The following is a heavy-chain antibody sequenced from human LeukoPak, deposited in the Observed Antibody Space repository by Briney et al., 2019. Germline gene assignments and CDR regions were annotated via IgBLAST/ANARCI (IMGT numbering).Heavy chain of an antibody. CDR1: GFTFSSYG. Sequence: GGSLRLSCAASGFTFSSYGMHWVRQAPGKGLEWVAFIRYDGSNKYYADSAKGRFTISRDNSKNTLYLQMNSLRTEDTAVYYCAKDSVGGPLGYYYYYMDVWGKGTTVTVSS. CDR2: IRYDGSNK. V-gene: IGHV3-30*02. CDR3: AKDSVGGPLGYYYYYMDV. J-gene: IGHJ6*03. D-gene: IGHD2-2*01.